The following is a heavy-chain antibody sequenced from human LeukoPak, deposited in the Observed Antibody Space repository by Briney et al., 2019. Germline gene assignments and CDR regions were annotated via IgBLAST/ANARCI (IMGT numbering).Heavy chain of an antibody. CDR3: ARGAQTAPADYYYGMDV. Sequence: GRSLRLSCAASGFTFSSYAMHWVRQAPGKGLEWVAVISYDGSNKYYADSVKGRFTISRDNSKNTPYLQMNSLRAEDTAVYYCARGAQTAPADYYYGMDVWGQGTTVTVSS. V-gene: IGHV3-30-3*01. CDR1: GFTFSSYA. D-gene: IGHD4/OR15-4a*01. J-gene: IGHJ6*02. CDR2: ISYDGSNK.